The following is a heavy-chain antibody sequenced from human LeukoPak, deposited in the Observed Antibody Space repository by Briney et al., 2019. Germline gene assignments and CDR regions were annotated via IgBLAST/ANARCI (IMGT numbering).Heavy chain of an antibody. Sequence: GASLRLSCAASGFTFSSYAMSWVRQAPGKGLEWVSAISGGGGSTYYADSVKGRFTISRDNSKNTLYLQMNSLRAEDTAVYYCAKDRMRIAVAGTDYWGQGTLVTVSS. CDR2: ISGGGGST. D-gene: IGHD6-19*01. CDR1: GFTFSSYA. V-gene: IGHV3-23*01. J-gene: IGHJ4*02. CDR3: AKDRMRIAVAGTDY.